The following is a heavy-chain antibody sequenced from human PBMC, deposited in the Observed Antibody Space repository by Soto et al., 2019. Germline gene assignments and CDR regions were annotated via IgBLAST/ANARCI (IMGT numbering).Heavy chain of an antibody. CDR1: GFTFSAYS. D-gene: IGHD4-17*01. Sequence: QVQLVESGGGVVQPGGSLRLSCAASGFTFSAYSMHWVRQAPGKGLEWVAVMWGDGSDQYYGDSEKGRFTISRDNSKNTLYLQMSSLRADDTAFYYCVSDFGDYKFDSWGQGTLVTVSS. J-gene: IGHJ4*02. CDR2: MWGDGSDQ. CDR3: VSDFGDYKFDS. V-gene: IGHV3-33*01.